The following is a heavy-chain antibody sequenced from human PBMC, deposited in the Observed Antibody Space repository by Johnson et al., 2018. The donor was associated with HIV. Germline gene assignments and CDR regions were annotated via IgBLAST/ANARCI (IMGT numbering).Heavy chain of an antibody. CDR1: GFTFSNVW. Sequence: EVQLVESGGGFVKPGGSLRLSCAASGFTFSNVWMTWVRQAPGKGLEWVGRIKRKIEGETTDYAAPVKGRFTISRDDSKNTLYLQMNSLKTEDKALYYCTTDAPGGPYYDAFDIWGQGTMVTVSS. D-gene: IGHD1-26*01. J-gene: IGHJ3*02. V-gene: IGHV3-15*01. CDR3: TTDAPGGPYYDAFDI. CDR2: IKRKIEGETT.